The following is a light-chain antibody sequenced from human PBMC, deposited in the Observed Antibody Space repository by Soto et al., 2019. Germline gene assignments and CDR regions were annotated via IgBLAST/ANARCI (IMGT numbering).Light chain of an antibody. CDR3: SSVSSSSTYV. Sequence: QSVLAQPASVSGSPGQAISISCTGTSSDVGTYKYVSWYQQHPGKAPKLMISEVSNRPSGVSNRFSGSKSGNTASLTISGLQAEDEADYYCSSVSSSSTYVCGTGTKVTVL. CDR2: EVS. V-gene: IGLV2-14*01. CDR1: SSDVGTYKY. J-gene: IGLJ1*01.